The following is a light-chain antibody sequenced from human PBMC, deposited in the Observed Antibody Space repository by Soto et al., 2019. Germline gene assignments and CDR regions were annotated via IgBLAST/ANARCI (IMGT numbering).Light chain of an antibody. CDR1: QSISSW. Sequence: DIQMTQSPSTLSAFVGDRVTITCRASQSISSWLAWYQQKPGKAPKLLIYEASNLETGVPARFRGGGSGTEFTLTITSLQPDDFATYYCQQYDNYPYSFGQGTKLEIK. CDR3: QQYDNYPYS. V-gene: IGKV1-5*03. CDR2: EAS. J-gene: IGKJ2*01.